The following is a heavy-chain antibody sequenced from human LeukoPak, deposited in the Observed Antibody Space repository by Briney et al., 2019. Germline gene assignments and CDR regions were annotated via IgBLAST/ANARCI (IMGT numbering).Heavy chain of an antibody. CDR2: ISAYNGNT. V-gene: IGHV1-18*01. CDR1: GYTFTSYG. Sequence: ASVKVSCKASGYTFTSYGISWVRQAPGQGLEWMGWISAYNGNTNYAQKLQGRVTMTRNTSISTAYMELSSLRSEDTAVYYCARVNTVTTNFGCDYWGQGTLVTVSS. J-gene: IGHJ4*02. D-gene: IGHD4-17*01. CDR3: ARVNTVTTNFGCDY.